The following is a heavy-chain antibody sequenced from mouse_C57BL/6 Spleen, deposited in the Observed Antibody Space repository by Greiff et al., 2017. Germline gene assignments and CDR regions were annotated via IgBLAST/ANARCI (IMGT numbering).Heavy chain of an antibody. D-gene: IGHD2-4*01. CDR2: IYPSDSET. J-gene: IGHJ4*01. Sequence: VQLQQPGAELVRPGSSVKLSCKASGYTFTSYWMDWVKQRPGQGLEWIGNIYPSDSETHYNQKFKDKATLTVDKSSSTAYMQLSSLTSEDSAVDFYARNDYDMDYWGQGTSVTVSS. CDR1: GYTFTSYW. CDR3: ARNDYDMDY. V-gene: IGHV1-61*01.